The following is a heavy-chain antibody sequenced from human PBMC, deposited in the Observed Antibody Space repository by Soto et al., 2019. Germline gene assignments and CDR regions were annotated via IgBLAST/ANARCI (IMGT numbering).Heavy chain of an antibody. Sequence: ASVKVSCKAPRYIFTAYFMHWVRQAPGQGLEWKGWINPNNGATHYGLSFQGRVTMTRDTSISTAYMELSSLRSDDTAVYYCASHDPGARFDPWGQGTLVTVSS. CDR2: INPNNGAT. CDR3: ASHDPGARFDP. V-gene: IGHV1-2*02. J-gene: IGHJ5*02. CDR1: RYIFTAYF. D-gene: IGHD1-1*01.